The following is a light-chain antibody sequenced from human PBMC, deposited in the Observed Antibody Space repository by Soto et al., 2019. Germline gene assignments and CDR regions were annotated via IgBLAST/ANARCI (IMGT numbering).Light chain of an antibody. V-gene: IGKV3-20*01. CDR3: QRHGAT. CDR2: GAS. Sequence: EVVMTQSPATLSVSPGESATLSCRASQSISSSKLAWYQQNPGQAPRLLIYGASTRATGTPARFSGSGSGTDFTLTISGLEPEDSAAYYCQRHGATFGQGTKVDIK. J-gene: IGKJ1*01. CDR1: QSISSSK.